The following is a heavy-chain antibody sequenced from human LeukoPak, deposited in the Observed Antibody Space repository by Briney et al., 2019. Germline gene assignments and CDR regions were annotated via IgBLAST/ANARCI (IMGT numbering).Heavy chain of an antibody. D-gene: IGHD5-24*01. CDR1: GLNFSTYS. J-gene: IGHJ3*02. V-gene: IGHV3-21*01. CDR3: VRDGYTVLDGAFDI. CDR2: ISSTSGYI. Sequence: GGSLRLSCAASGLNFSTYSMNWVRQAPGKGLEWVSLISSTSGYIYYADSVKGRFTISRDNAKTPLYLQMNSLTAEDTAVYYCVRDGYTVLDGAFDIWGQGIMVIVSS.